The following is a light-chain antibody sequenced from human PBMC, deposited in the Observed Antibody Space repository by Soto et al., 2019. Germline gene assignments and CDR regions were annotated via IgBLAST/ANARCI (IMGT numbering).Light chain of an antibody. CDR2: EVS. V-gene: IGLV2-14*01. J-gene: IGLJ1*01. CDR3: TSYTSSLPFV. CDR1: NSDVGGYNY. Sequence: QSVLTQPASVSGSPGQSITISCTGTNSDVGGYNYVSWYQQHPGKAPKLMIYEVSHRPSGVSNRFSGSKSGNTASLTISGLQAEDEAHYYCTSYTSSLPFVFGTGTKLTVL.